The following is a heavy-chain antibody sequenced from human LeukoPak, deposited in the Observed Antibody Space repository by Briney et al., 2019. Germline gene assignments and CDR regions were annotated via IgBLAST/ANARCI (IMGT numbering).Heavy chain of an antibody. CDR2: INPSGGST. V-gene: IGHV1-46*01. CDR3: ARDSGVVVAASASYYVDV. D-gene: IGHD2-15*01. CDR1: GYTFTSYY. Sequence: ASVKVSCKASGYTFTSYYMHWVRRAPGQGLEWMGIINPSGGSTSYAQKFQGRVTMTRDTSTSTVYMELSSLRSEDTAVYYCARDSGVVVAASASYYVDVWGKGTTVTVSS. J-gene: IGHJ6*03.